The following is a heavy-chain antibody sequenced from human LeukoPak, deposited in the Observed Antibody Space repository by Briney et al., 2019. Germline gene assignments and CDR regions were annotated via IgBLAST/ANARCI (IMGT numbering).Heavy chain of an antibody. V-gene: IGHV1-46*01. Sequence: ASVKVSCKASGYTFTSYYLHWVRQAPGQGFEWMGIINPSGGSTRYAQKFQGRVTITADKSTSTAYMELSSLRSEDTAVYYCASPTLGGSTHRHLYAFDIWGQGTMVTVSS. J-gene: IGHJ3*02. D-gene: IGHD3-16*01. CDR1: GYTFTSYY. CDR2: INPSGGST. CDR3: ASPTLGGSTHRHLYAFDI.